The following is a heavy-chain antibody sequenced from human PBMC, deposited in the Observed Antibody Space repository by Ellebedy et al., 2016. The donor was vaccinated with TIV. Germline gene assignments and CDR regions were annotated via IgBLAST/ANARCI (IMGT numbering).Heavy chain of an antibody. CDR1: GFIVSANY. J-gene: IGHJ4*02. V-gene: IGHV3-53*01. CDR3: TRDRRGFLDY. CDR2: IYGDGRT. Sequence: GESLKISCAASGFIVSANYITWVRQPPGKGLEWVAVIYGDGRTSYADSVKGRFTITRDISKNTLYLQMSALTGEDAAVYYCTRDRRGFLDYWGQGTPVIVSS.